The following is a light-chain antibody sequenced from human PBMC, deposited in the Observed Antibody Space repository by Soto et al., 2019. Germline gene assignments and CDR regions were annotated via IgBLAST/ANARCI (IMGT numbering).Light chain of an antibody. Sequence: EIVLTQSPATLSLSPGERATLSCRASQSVSSYLAWYQQKPGQAPRLLIYDASNRATGIPARFSGSGSGTDFALTISSLEPEDFAVYYCQQRSSWPRKFRQGTKVDIK. CDR2: DAS. J-gene: IGKJ1*01. CDR1: QSVSSY. CDR3: QQRSSWPRK. V-gene: IGKV3-11*01.